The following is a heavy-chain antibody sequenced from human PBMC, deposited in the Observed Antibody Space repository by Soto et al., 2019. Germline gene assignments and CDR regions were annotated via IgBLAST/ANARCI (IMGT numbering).Heavy chain of an antibody. CDR1: GGTFSSYA. Sequence: HVQLVQSGAEVKKPGSSVKVSCKASGGTFSSYAISWVRQAPGQGLEWMGGIIPIFGTANYAQKFQGRVTITADESTSTAYMELSSLRSEDTAVYYCARASGDRRVVNSDAFDIWGQGTMVTVSS. V-gene: IGHV1-69*01. D-gene: IGHD2-15*01. CDR3: ARASGDRRVVNSDAFDI. CDR2: IIPIFGTA. J-gene: IGHJ3*02.